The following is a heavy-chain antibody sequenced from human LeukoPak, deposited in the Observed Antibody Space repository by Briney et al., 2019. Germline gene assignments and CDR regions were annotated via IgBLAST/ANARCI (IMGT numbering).Heavy chain of an antibody. CDR1: GFTFSNYL. V-gene: IGHV3-74*01. Sequence: GGSLRLSCAASGFTFSNYLMHWVRQAPGKGLVWVSRVDSDGTSTYYADSVKGRFTISRDNAKNSLYLQMNSLRAEDTAVYYCASGRYSNYFDYWGQGTLVTVSS. J-gene: IGHJ4*02. CDR3: ASGRYSNYFDY. D-gene: IGHD4-11*01. CDR2: VDSDGTST.